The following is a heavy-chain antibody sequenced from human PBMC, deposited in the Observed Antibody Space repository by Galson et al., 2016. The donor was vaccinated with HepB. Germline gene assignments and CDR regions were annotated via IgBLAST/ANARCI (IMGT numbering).Heavy chain of an antibody. J-gene: IGHJ5*02. CDR3: ARDRRNGLGIDA. D-gene: IGHD1-1*01. V-gene: IGHV3-11*04. CDR2: TSGSGGSI. Sequence: SLRLSCAASGFTFSDYYMNWLRQAPGKGLEWVSYTSGSGGSISYADSVKGRFTISRDNAKNSLYLQMNSLRAEDTAIYYCARDRRNGLGIDAWGQGTLVTVSS. CDR1: GFTFSDYY.